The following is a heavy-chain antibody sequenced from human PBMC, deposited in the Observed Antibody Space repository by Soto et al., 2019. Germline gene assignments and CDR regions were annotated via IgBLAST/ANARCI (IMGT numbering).Heavy chain of an antibody. CDR3: AGYPDSHYNAIRASSDP. J-gene: IGHJ5*02. CDR2: IIPIVGII. Sequence: QVQLVQSGAEVKKPGSSVKVSCKASGGTFSTYTITWVRQAPGQGLEWMGRIIPIVGIINYAQKFQGRVTITAANFAGTAYRELTGRRSEDTAVYYCAGYPDSHYNAIRASSDPWGHGARFTLSS. D-gene: IGHD4-4*01. CDR1: GGTFSTYT. V-gene: IGHV1-69*02.